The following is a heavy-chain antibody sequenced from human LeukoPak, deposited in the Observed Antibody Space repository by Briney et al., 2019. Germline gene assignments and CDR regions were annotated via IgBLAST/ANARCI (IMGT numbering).Heavy chain of an antibody. J-gene: IGHJ4*02. D-gene: IGHD2-2*01. CDR2: INHSGST. Sequence: SETLSLTCAVYGGSFGGYYWTYIRQPPGKGLEWIGEINHSGSTNYNPSLKSRVTISVDTSKNQFSLKLSSVTAADTAVYYCARRPRGYCSSTSCYSAFDYWGQGTLVTVSS. CDR3: ARRPRGYCSSTSCYSAFDY. V-gene: IGHV4-34*01. CDR1: GGSFGGYY.